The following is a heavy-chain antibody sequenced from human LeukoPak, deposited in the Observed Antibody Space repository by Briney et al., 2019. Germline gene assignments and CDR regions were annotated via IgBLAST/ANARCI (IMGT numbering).Heavy chain of an antibody. CDR2: IYYSGST. D-gene: IGHD2-8*01. Sequence: SETLSLTCTVSGGSISSSSYYWGWIRQPPGKGLEWIRSIYYSGSTYYNPSLKSRVTISVDTSKNQFSLKLSSVTAADTAVYYCERVPDIVLMVYAKRGAFDIWGQGTMVTVSS. CDR3: ERVPDIVLMVYAKRGAFDI. V-gene: IGHV4-39*07. CDR1: GGSISSSSYY. J-gene: IGHJ3*02.